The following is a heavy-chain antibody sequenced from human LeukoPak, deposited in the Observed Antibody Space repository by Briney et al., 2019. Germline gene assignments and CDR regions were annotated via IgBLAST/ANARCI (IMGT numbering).Heavy chain of an antibody. CDR1: GFTFDDYG. CDR3: TRDLTEWFNAFDI. D-gene: IGHD3-3*01. V-gene: IGHV3-20*01. J-gene: IGHJ3*02. Sequence: GGSLRLSCAASGFTFDDYGMSWVRQAPGKGLEWVSGINWNGGSRGYADSVKGRFTISRDNAKNSLYLQMNSLRAEDTALYHCTRDLTEWFNAFDIWGQGTMVTVSS. CDR2: INWNGGSR.